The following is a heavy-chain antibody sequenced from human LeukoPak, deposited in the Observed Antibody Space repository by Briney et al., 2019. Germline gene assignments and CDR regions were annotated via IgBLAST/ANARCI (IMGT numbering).Heavy chain of an antibody. Sequence: SETLSLTCTVSGGSISGHYWSWIRQPPGKGLEWIAFIYYSGTTNYNPSLKSRVTISLDTSKNQFSLKLISVTAADTAVYYCARGGWGSFDYWGQGTLVTVSS. D-gene: IGHD1-26*01. CDR3: ARGGWGSFDY. V-gene: IGHV4-59*11. J-gene: IGHJ4*02. CDR1: GGSISGHY. CDR2: IYYSGTT.